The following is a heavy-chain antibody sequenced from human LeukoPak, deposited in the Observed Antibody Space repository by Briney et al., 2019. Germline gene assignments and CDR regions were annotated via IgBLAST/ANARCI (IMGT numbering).Heavy chain of an antibody. J-gene: IGHJ3*02. V-gene: IGHV1-18*01. D-gene: IGHD3-16*01. Sequence: ASVKVSCKAYGYTFTNYGISWVRPAPGQGLEWMGWISTRDGRRNFAKNVQGRVTLTTDTSTSTVYMELTRLTSDDTAMYYCARDYYDIIGSEYDTFTIWGQGTMVTVYS. CDR3: ARDYYDIIGSEYDTFTI. CDR1: GYTFTNYG. CDR2: ISTRDGRR.